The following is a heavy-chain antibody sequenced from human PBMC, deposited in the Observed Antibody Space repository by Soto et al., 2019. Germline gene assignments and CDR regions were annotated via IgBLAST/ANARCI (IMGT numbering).Heavy chain of an antibody. J-gene: IGHJ4*02. Sequence: ASVKVSCKASGYTFTGYYMHWVRQAPGQGLEWMGWINPNSGGTNYAQKFQGRVTMTRDTSISTAYMELSRLRSDDTAVYYCAREKTYYYDSSGYYGPDYWGQGTLVTASS. D-gene: IGHD3-22*01. CDR3: AREKTYYYDSSGYYGPDY. V-gene: IGHV1-2*02. CDR2: INPNSGGT. CDR1: GYTFTGYY.